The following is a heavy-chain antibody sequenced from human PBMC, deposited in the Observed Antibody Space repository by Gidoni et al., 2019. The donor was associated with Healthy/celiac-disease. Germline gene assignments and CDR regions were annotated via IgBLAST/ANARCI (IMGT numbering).Heavy chain of an antibody. D-gene: IGHD6-6*01. Sequence: QVQLVQSGAEVTKPGASVKVSCKASGYTFTSYAMHWVRQAPGQRLEWMGWINAGNGNTKYSQKFQGRVTITRDTSASTAYMELSSLRSEDTAVYYCARDSGIAARLPDYWGQGTLVTVSS. J-gene: IGHJ4*02. V-gene: IGHV1-3*01. CDR1: GYTFTSYA. CDR3: ARDSGIAARLPDY. CDR2: INAGNGNT.